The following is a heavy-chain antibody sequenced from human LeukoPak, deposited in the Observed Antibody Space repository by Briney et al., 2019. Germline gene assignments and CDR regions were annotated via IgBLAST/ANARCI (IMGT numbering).Heavy chain of an antibody. CDR2: ISSSSSTI. V-gene: IGHV3-48*01. J-gene: IGHJ3*01. D-gene: IGHD6-19*01. Sequence: PGGSLRLSCAASGFTFSSYSMNWVRQAPGKGLEWVSYISSSSSTIYYADSVKGRFTISRDNSKSTLFLQMNSLRVEDTAVYYCAKDRGISGWYGTAFDVWGQGTVVTVSS. CDR3: AKDRGISGWYGTAFDV. CDR1: GFTFSSYS.